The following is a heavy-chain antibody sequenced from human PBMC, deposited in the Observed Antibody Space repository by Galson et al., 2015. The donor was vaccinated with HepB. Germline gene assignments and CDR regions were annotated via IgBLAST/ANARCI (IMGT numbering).Heavy chain of an antibody. CDR1: GFTVSSNY. D-gene: IGHD6-13*01. J-gene: IGHJ4*02. Sequence: SLRLSCAASGFTVSSNYMSWVRQAPGKGLECVSVIYSSGNTDYADSVKGRFTIPRDNSKNTLSLQMNSLRAEDTAVYYCARGYSNYWYSGLGYWGQGTLVTVSS. CDR3: ARGYSNYWYSGLGY. V-gene: IGHV3-53*01. CDR2: IYSSGNT.